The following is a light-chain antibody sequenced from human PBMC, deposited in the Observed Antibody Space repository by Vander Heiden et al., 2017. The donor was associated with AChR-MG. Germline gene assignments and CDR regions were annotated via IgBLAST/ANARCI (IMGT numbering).Light chain of an antibody. CDR1: QSLGYW. CDR3: QLYSVSSRT. CDR2: KTS. J-gene: IGKJ1*01. V-gene: IGKV1-5*03. Sequence: DIQLNQSPSTLSASVGDRVTITCRASQSLGYWLAWYQQKPGKAPKLLIYKTSRLENGVPSRFSGSGSGPDFTLTISGLQPEDFATYYCQLYSVSSRTFGQGTTVEIK.